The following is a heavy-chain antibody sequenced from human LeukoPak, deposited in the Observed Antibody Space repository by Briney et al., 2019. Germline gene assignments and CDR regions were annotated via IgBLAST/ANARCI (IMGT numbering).Heavy chain of an antibody. Sequence: PSETLSLTCTVSGGSISSGDYYWSWIRQPPGKGLEWIGYIYYGGSTYYNPSLKSRVTISVDTSKNQFSLKLSSVTAADTAVYYCAREGDSSGLGPHFDYWGQGTLVTVSS. D-gene: IGHD6-19*01. V-gene: IGHV4-30-4*01. CDR2: IYYGGST. CDR3: AREGDSSGLGPHFDY. CDR1: GGSISSGDYY. J-gene: IGHJ4*02.